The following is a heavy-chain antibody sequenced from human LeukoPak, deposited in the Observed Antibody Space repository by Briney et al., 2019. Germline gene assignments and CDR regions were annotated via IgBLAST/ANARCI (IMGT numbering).Heavy chain of an antibody. CDR3: ARVHPSNQLQNAFDI. CDR2: FDPEDGET. CDR1: GYTLTELS. Sequence: GASVKVSCKVSGYTLTELSMHWVRQAPGKGLEWMGGFDPEDGETIYAQKFQGRVTMTEDTSTDTAYMELSSLRSEDTAVYYCARVHPSNQLQNAFDIWGQGTMVTVSS. V-gene: IGHV1-24*01. D-gene: IGHD2-2*01. J-gene: IGHJ3*02.